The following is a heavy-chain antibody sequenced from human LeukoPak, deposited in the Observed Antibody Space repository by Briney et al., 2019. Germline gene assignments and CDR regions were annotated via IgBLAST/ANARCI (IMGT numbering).Heavy chain of an antibody. CDR3: ARRQSGSYSIDY. J-gene: IGHJ4*02. V-gene: IGHV1-3*01. D-gene: IGHD1-26*01. CDR2: INAGNGNT. Sequence: ASVKVSCKASGYTFTSYAMHWARQAPGQRLEWMGWINAGNGNTKYSQKFQGRVTITRDTSASTAYMELSSLRSEDTAVYYCARRQSGSYSIDYWGQGTLVTVSS. CDR1: GYTFTSYA.